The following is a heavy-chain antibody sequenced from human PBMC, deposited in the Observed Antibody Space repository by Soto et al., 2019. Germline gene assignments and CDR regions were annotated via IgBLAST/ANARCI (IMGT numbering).Heavy chain of an antibody. Sequence: SETLSLTCTVSGGSISSGGYYWSWIRQHPGKGLEWIGYIYYSGSTYYNPSLKSRVTISVDTSKNQFSLKLSSVTAADTAVYYCARRFSDPYYYYGMDVWGQGTTVTVSS. D-gene: IGHD3-16*01. CDR3: ARRFSDPYYYYGMDV. J-gene: IGHJ6*02. V-gene: IGHV4-31*03. CDR1: GGSISSGGYY. CDR2: IYYSGST.